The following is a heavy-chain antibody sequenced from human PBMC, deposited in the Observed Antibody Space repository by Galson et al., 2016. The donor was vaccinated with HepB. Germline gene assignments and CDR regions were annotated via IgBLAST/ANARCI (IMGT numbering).Heavy chain of an antibody. CDR2: ISYDGSNK. D-gene: IGHD2-2*01. Sequence: LRLSCAASGFTFSSYGMHWVRQAPGKGLEWVAFISYDGSNKKYADSVKGRFTISRDNSKKTLYLQMNSLRAEDTAVYYCAKDGRIYCSSASCHDPFHYWGQGTLVTVSS. CDR1: GFTFSSYG. J-gene: IGHJ4*02. CDR3: AKDGRIYCSSASCHDPFHY. V-gene: IGHV3-30*18.